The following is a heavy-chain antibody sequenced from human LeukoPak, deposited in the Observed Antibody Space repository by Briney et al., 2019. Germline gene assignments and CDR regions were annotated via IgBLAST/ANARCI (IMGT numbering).Heavy chain of an antibody. J-gene: IGHJ4*02. Sequence: ASVKVSCKASGYTFTGYYMHWVRQAPGQGLEWRGWINPNSGGTNYAQKFQGRVTMTRDTSISTAYMELSRLRSDDTAVYYCAREYSSSGGFEYWGQGTLVTVSS. V-gene: IGHV1-2*02. CDR3: AREYSSSGGFEY. CDR2: INPNSGGT. D-gene: IGHD6-13*01. CDR1: GYTFTGYY.